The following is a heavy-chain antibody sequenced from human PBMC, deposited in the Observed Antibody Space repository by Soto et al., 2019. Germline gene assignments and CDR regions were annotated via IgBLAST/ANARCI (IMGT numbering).Heavy chain of an antibody. V-gene: IGHV3-23*01. CDR3: AFDF. CDR2: ISGDGSNT. CDR1: GFPFRSYA. Sequence: LRLSCAAFGFPFRSYAMAWVRQAPGKGLEWVSVISGDGSNTKYADSVKGRFTISRDNSRNTLYLQMNSLRVEDTAVYYCAFDFWGRGTLVTVSS. J-gene: IGHJ4*01.